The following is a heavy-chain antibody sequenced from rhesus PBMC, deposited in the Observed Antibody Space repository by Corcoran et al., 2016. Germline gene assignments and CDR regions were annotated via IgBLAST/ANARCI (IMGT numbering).Heavy chain of an antibody. CDR1: GGSISGYYY. D-gene: IGHD1-26*01. V-gene: IGHV4-73*01. J-gene: IGHJ4*01. CDR2: IYDNSASP. Sequence: QVKLQQWGEGLVKPSETLSLTCAVYGGSISGYYYWSWIRQPPGKGLEWIGYIYDNSASPNYNPSLKIRVTISKDTSKNQFSLKLSSVTAADTAVYYCARDGRITGTTTFDYWGQGVLVTVSS. CDR3: ARDGRITGTTTFDY.